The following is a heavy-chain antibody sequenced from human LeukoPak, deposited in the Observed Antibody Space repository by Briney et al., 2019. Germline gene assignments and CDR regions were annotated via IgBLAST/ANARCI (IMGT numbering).Heavy chain of an antibody. V-gene: IGHV4-34*01. CDR3: ATTNRIQLWLYY. CDR1: GGSFSGYY. CDR2: INHSGST. J-gene: IGHJ4*02. Sequence: SETLSLTCAVYGGSFSGYYWSWIRQPPGKGLEWIGEINHSGSTNYNPSLKSRVTLSVDTSKNQFSLKLSYVNAADTAVYYCATTNRIQLWLYYWGQGTLVTVSS. D-gene: IGHD5-18*01.